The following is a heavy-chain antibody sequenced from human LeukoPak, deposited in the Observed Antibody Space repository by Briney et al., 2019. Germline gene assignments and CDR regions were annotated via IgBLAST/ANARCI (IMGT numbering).Heavy chain of an antibody. CDR3: AKNSRMIAVAHTDY. CDR2: ISDDGERK. D-gene: IGHD6-19*01. V-gene: IGHV3-30*18. Sequence: PGGSLRLSCVASGFTFSNYYMHWVRQAPGKGLEWVAIISDDGERKLYADSVRGRITISRDKSKNTLFLQMNSLRADDTAVYFCAKNSRMIAVAHTDYWGQGTLVTVSS. CDR1: GFTFSNYY. J-gene: IGHJ4*02.